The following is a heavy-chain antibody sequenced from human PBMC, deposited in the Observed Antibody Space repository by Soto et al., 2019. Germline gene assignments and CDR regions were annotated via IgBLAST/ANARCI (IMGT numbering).Heavy chain of an antibody. CDR3: AKDGTPGGDYGAFDI. CDR1: GFTFSSYA. Sequence: GGSLRFSCAASGFTFSSYAMSWVRQAPGKGLEWVSAISGSGGSTYYADSVKGRFTISRDNSKNTLYLQMNSLRAEDTAVYYCAKDGTPGGDYGAFDIWGQGTMVTVSS. V-gene: IGHV3-23*01. D-gene: IGHD4-17*01. J-gene: IGHJ3*02. CDR2: ISGSGGST.